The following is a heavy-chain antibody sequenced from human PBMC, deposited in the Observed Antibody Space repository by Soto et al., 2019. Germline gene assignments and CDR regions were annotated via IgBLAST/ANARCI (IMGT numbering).Heavy chain of an antibody. V-gene: IGHV3-7*01. J-gene: IGHJ3*02. Sequence: EVQLVESGGGLVQPGGSLRLSCAASGFTFSSYWMSWVRQAPGKGLEWVANIKQDGSEKYYVDSVKGRFTISRDNAKNSLYLQMNSLRAEDTAVYYCASGRKTDEGDWIQLWLRGPPDAFDIWGQGTMVTVSS. CDR1: GFTFSSYW. CDR3: ASGRKTDEGDWIQLWLRGPPDAFDI. D-gene: IGHD5-18*01. CDR2: IKQDGSEK.